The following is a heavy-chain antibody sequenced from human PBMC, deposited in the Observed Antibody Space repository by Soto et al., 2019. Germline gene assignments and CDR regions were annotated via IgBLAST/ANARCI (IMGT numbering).Heavy chain of an antibody. J-gene: IGHJ4*02. CDR3: ARAQGAVAEFDY. D-gene: IGHD6-19*01. Sequence: GASVKVSCKASGGTFSSYAISWVRQAPGQGLEWMGGIIPIFGTANYAQKFQGRVTITADESTSTAYMELSGLRSEDTAMYYCARAQGAVAEFDYWGQGTLVTVSS. CDR1: GGTFSSYA. V-gene: IGHV1-69*13. CDR2: IIPIFGTA.